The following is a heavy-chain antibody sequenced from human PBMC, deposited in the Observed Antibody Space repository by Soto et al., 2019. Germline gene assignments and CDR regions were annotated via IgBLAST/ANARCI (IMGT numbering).Heavy chain of an antibody. Sequence: QVQLQESGPRLGEPSQTLSLTCTFSGRPVSSGGFYWAWIRPFPGKGLEWIGYIYHIGSPSYNPSLKSRLSMSLDASKNQFSLNLTSVTAADTAIYYCVRDRALDSSGHWFDSWGQGTLVTVSS. J-gene: IGHJ5*01. V-gene: IGHV4-31*03. CDR3: VRDRALDSSGHWFDS. CDR1: GRPVSSGGFY. D-gene: IGHD6-19*01. CDR2: IYHIGSP.